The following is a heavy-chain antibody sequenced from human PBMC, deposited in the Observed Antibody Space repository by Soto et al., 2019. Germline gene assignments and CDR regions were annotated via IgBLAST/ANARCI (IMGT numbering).Heavy chain of an antibody. V-gene: IGHV3-48*03. CDR3: TRAAWFPYLSFY. CDR1: GFTFSRIK. Sequence: GGALRLSSAASGFTFSRIKLHWVRQAPGKGLEWISYISSSGSTAYYASSVEGRFTISRDNANNSVYLQMDSLRAEDTALYYCTRAAWFPYLSFYWGQGALVTVSS. D-gene: IGHD3-10*01. J-gene: IGHJ4*02. CDR2: ISSSGSTA.